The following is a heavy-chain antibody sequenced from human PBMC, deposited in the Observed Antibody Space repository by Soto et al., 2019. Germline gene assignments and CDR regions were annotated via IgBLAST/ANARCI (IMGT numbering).Heavy chain of an antibody. V-gene: IGHV3-48*02. D-gene: IGHD4-17*01. CDR2: ISSSSSTI. CDR3: ARDLWDYGDSTNYWYFDL. J-gene: IGHJ2*01. CDR1: GFTFSSYS. Sequence: EVQLVESGGGLVQPGGSLRLSCAASGFTFSSYSMNWVRQAPGKGLEWVSYISSSSSTIYYADSVKGRFTISRDNAKNSLYLQMNSLRDEDTAVYYCARDLWDYGDSTNYWYFDLWGRGTLVTVSS.